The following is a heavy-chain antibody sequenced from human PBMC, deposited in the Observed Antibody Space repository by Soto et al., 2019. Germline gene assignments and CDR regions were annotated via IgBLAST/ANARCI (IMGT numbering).Heavy chain of an antibody. CDR1: GYTCISYG. D-gene: IGHD2-2*01. CDR3: ASAGFSTSWLGLLATGAHGIEIDF. Sequence: QIQLGQSGAEVKKTGASVKVSCKASGYTCISYGISCVRQAPGQGPEWMAWISAYNGKKNYAQKLQDKVTVTPDPSTTTSYLDLRSRRSDDTSIYYCASAGFSTSWLGLLATGAHGIEIDFWGQGTLVTVSS. J-gene: IGHJ4*02. V-gene: IGHV1-18*01. CDR2: ISAYNGKK.